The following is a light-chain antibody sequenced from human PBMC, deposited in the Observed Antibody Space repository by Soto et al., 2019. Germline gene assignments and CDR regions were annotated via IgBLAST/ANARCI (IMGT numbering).Light chain of an antibody. V-gene: IGKV3-20*01. J-gene: IGKJ2*01. CDR1: QSVNSNL. CDR2: DAS. Sequence: EIVLTQSPGTLSLSPGEGATVSCRASQSVNSNLLGWYQQKPGQAPRLLIHDASRRATGIPDRFSGSGSGTDFTLSISRLEPEDFAVYYCHQYVSSPLTFGHGTKLEIK. CDR3: HQYVSSPLT.